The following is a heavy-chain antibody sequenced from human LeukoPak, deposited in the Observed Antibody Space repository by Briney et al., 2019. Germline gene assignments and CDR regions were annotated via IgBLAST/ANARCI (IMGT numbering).Heavy chain of an antibody. CDR2: ISSSTTI. D-gene: IGHD1-26*01. Sequence: GGSLRLSCSPSGLNFSSYDMKWVHQAPGKGGEGVSYISSSTTIYYADSVKGRFTTSRENAKTSPYLQMNRLRAEGTVVYYWAIDSMERQWEGYWGQGTLVTVSS. CDR3: AIDSMERQWEGY. CDR1: GLNFSSYD. J-gene: IGHJ4*02. V-gene: IGHV3-48*01.